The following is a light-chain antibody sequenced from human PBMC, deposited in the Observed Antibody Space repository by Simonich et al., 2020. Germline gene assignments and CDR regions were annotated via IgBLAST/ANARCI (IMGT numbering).Light chain of an antibody. Sequence: AIRMTQSPSSLSASTGNRVPITCRASQGIRRYLAWYQQKPGKAPKLLLYAASTLQSGVPSKFSGSGPGTDFTLTISCLQSEDFATYYCQQYYSDPQTFGQGTKVEIK. J-gene: IGKJ1*01. CDR3: QQYYSDPQT. V-gene: IGKV1-8*01. CDR2: AAS. CDR1: QGIRRY.